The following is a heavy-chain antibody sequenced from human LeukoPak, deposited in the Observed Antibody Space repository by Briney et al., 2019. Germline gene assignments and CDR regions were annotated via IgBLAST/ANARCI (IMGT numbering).Heavy chain of an antibody. Sequence: PGGSLRLSCAASVFTFSSYAMSWVRQAPGKGLEWVSAISGSGGSTYYADFVKSRFTISRDNSKNTLYLQMNSLRAEDTAVYYCASTMITFGGVIARFDYWGQGTLVTVSS. CDR3: ASTMITFGGVIARFDY. J-gene: IGHJ4*02. V-gene: IGHV3-23*01. D-gene: IGHD3-16*02. CDR2: ISGSGGST. CDR1: VFTFSSYA.